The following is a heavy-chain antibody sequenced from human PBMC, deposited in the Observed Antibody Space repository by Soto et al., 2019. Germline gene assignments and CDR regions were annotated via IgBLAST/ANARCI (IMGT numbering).Heavy chain of an antibody. J-gene: IGHJ4*02. Sequence: EVQLLESGGGLVQPGGSLRLSCVASGFTFSRYVMSWVRQAPGKGLEWVSTINSNGDSTYYADSVKGRFTISRDNSKTSLYLQMNSLRAEDTAVYYCARVPDLDYCSSTSCLYYFDYWGQGALVTVSS. D-gene: IGHD2-2*01. CDR2: INSNGDST. V-gene: IGHV3-23*01. CDR3: ARVPDLDYCSSTSCLYYFDY. CDR1: GFTFSRYV.